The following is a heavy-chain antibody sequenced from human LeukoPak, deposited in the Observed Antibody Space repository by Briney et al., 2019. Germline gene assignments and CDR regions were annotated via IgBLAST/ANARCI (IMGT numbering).Heavy chain of an antibody. Sequence: SETLSLTCTVSGGSISSYYWSWIRQPPGKGLEWIGYIYYSGSTNYNPSLKSRVTISLDKSKNQVSLKLNSVTAGDTAVYYCARALGAFDIWGQGTLVTVSS. D-gene: IGHD3-9*01. CDR1: GGSISSYY. CDR2: IYYSGST. J-gene: IGHJ4*02. V-gene: IGHV4-59*12. CDR3: ARALGAFDI.